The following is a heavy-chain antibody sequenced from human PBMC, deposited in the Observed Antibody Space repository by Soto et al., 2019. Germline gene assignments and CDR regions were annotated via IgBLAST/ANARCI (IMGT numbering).Heavy chain of an antibody. J-gene: IGHJ4*02. CDR1: GFTFSSYW. D-gene: IGHD5-18*01. V-gene: IGHV3-7*01. Sequence: GGSLRLSCAASGFTFSSYWMSCVRQAPGKGLEWVANIKQDGSEKYYVDSVKGRFTISRDNAKNSLYLQMNWLRAEDTAVYYCARDGHVDTSMGLWGQGTLVTVPS. CDR2: IKQDGSEK. CDR3: ARDGHVDTSMGL.